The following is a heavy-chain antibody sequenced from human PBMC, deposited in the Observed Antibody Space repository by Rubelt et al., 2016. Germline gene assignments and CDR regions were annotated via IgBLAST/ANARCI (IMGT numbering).Heavy chain of an antibody. V-gene: IGHV1-2*02. Sequence: QVQLVQSGADAKKPGASVKVSCKASGYTFTGYYMHWVRQAPGQGLEWMGWINPNSGGTNYAQKFQGRVTMTRDTSISTAYMELSRLRADDTAVYYCARFAIGGHSSGYLFDYWGQGTLVTVSS. CDR1: GYTFTGYY. D-gene: IGHD3-22*01. CDR2: INPNSGGT. CDR3: ARFAIGGHSSGYLFDY. J-gene: IGHJ4*02.